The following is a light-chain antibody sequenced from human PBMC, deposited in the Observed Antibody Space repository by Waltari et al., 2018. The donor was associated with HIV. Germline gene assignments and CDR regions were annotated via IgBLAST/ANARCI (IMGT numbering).Light chain of an antibody. CDR3: QSYDSSLSAWV. CDR2: GNI. J-gene: IGLJ3*02. Sequence: QSVLTQPPSVSGAPGQRVTISCTGSSSNIGAQYAAHWYQHVPGQTPKVLNDGNIARPSGVPDRFSGSKSGTSASLVITGLQAEYEANYGCQSYDSSLSAWVFGGGTKLTVL. V-gene: IGLV1-40*01. CDR1: SSNIGAQYA.